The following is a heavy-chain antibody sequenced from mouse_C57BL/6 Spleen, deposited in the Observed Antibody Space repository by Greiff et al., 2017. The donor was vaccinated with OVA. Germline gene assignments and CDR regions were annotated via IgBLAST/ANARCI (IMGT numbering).Heavy chain of an antibody. D-gene: IGHD1-1*01. V-gene: IGHV1-18*01. CDR3: ARGGYYNDSSTYYFDY. CDR2: INPNNGGT. CDR1: GYTFTDYN. J-gene: IGHJ2*01. Sequence: EVQLQQSGPELVKPGASVKIPCKASGYTFTDYNMDWVKQSHGQSLEWIGDINPNNGGTIYNQKFKGKATLTVDKSSSTAYMELRSLTSEDTAVYYCARGGYYNDSSTYYFDYWGQGTTLTVSS.